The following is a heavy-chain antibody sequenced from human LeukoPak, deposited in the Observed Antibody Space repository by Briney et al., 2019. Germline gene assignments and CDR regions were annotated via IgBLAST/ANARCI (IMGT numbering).Heavy chain of an antibody. V-gene: IGHV1-46*01. CDR1: GYTFTSYY. CDR2: INPSGGST. CDR3: ARASYYYDSSGHYFDY. Sequence: AAVKVSCKASGYTFTSYYMHWVRQAPVQGLEWMGIINPSGGSTSYAQKFQGRVTMTRDTSTSTVYMELSSLRSEDTAVYYCARASYYYDSSGHYFDYWGQGTLVTVSS. D-gene: IGHD3-22*01. J-gene: IGHJ4*02.